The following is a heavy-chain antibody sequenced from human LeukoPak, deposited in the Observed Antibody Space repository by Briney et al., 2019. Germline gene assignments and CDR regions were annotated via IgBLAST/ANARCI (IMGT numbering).Heavy chain of an antibody. CDR3: ARRFNSRSWSDAFDI. CDR1: GGSISSGSYY. D-gene: IGHD6-13*01. J-gene: IGHJ3*02. Sequence: SETLSLTCTVSGGSISSGSYYWSWIRQPAGKGLEWIGRIYTSGSTNYNPSLKSRVTISVDTSKNQFSLKLSSVTAADTAVYYCARRFNSRSWSDAFDIWGQGTMVTVSS. CDR2: IYTSGST. V-gene: IGHV4-61*02.